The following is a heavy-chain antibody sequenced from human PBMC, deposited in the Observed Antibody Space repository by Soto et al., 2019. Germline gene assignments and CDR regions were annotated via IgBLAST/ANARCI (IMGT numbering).Heavy chain of an antibody. Sequence: PSETLSLTCTVSGGSISSGGYYWSWIRQHPGKGLEWIGYIYYSGSTYYNPSLKSRVSISVDTSKNQFSLKLSSVTAADTAVYYCARALRSSTSCCIIDYWGQGTLVTVSS. J-gene: IGHJ4*02. CDR3: ARALRSSTSCCIIDY. CDR2: IYYSGST. V-gene: IGHV4-31*03. CDR1: GGSISSGGYY. D-gene: IGHD2-2*01.